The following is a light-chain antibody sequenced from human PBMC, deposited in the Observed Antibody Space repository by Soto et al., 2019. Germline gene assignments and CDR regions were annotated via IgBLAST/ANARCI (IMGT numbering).Light chain of an antibody. CDR1: QSVSSSF. Sequence: DIVLTQSPGILSLSPGERATLSCRASQSVSSSFLAWYQQRPGQAPRLLIYSASSRATGIADRFSGSGSETDFTLTISRLEPEDFAMYYCQQYENSPITFGQGTRLEI. V-gene: IGKV3-20*01. CDR3: QQYENSPIT. J-gene: IGKJ5*01. CDR2: SAS.